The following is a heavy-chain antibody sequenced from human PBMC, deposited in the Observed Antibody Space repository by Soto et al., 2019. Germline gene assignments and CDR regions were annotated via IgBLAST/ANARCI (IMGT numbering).Heavy chain of an antibody. CDR3: ARDDLFVDNGLDH. J-gene: IGHJ4*02. V-gene: IGHV3-33*01. D-gene: IGHD1-1*01. Sequence: QVQLVESGGGVVRPGTSLRLSCAATGFSFSAHGMHWVRQAPGKGLEWLAVINDGSEEGYADSVRGRFTISRDNARNILVLQMDNLRAEDSALYYCARDDLFVDNGLDHWGQGTLVTVSS. CDR1: GFSFSAHG. CDR2: INDGSEE.